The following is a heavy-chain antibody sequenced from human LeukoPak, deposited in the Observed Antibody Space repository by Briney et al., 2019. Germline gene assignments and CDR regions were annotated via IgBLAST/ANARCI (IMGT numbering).Heavy chain of an antibody. CDR1: GGSISSGSYY. CDR2: IYTSGST. CDR3: AGYDFWSGLDY. V-gene: IGHV4-61*02. D-gene: IGHD3-3*01. Sequence: SETLSLTCTVSGGSISSGSYYWRWIRQPGGKGLDWIVRIYTSGSTNYNPSLKSRVTISVDTSKNQFSLKLSSVTAADTAVYYCAGYDFWSGLDYWGQGTLVTVSS. J-gene: IGHJ4*02.